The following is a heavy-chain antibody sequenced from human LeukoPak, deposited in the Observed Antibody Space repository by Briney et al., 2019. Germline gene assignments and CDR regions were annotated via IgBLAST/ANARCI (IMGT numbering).Heavy chain of an antibody. CDR1: GFTFSSYA. CDR2: ISGSGGST. J-gene: IGHJ4*02. D-gene: IGHD6-19*01. V-gene: IGHV3-23*01. CDR3: AKGPSSGWYRY. Sequence: GRSLRLSCAASGFTFSSYAMSWVRQAPGKGLEWVSAISGSGGSTYYADSVKGRFTISRDNSKNTLYLQMNSLRAEDTAAYYCAKGPSSGWYRYWGQGTLVTVSS.